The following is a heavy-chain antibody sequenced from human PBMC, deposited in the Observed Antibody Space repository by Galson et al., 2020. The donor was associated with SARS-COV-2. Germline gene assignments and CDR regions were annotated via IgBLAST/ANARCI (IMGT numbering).Heavy chain of an antibody. CDR1: GFPFSTYS. Sequence: GESLKISCAASGFPFSTYSMNWVRLAPGKVLEWVSSISTSSSYTYYADSVKGRFSISRDNPRNSLYLQMNSLRAEDTAVYYCARDEGIRGYNYGRLYYGMDVWGQGTTVTVSS. J-gene: IGHJ6*02. V-gene: IGHV3-21*01. CDR2: ISTSSSYT. CDR3: ARDEGIRGYNYGRLYYGMDV. D-gene: IGHD5-18*01.